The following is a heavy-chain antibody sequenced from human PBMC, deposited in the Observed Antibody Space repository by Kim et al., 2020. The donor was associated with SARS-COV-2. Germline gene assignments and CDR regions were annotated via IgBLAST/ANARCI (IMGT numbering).Heavy chain of an antibody. Sequence: SVKVSCKASGGTFTTYAFSWVRQAPGQGLEWMGGIIPVFGKANYAQKFKGRVTITADQSTSTAYMELSSLTFEDTAIYYCAREGRRAAFNPFDYWGQGT. D-gene: IGHD3-3*02. CDR1: GGTFTTYA. CDR2: IIPVFGKA. J-gene: IGHJ4*02. V-gene: IGHV1-69*13. CDR3: AREGRRAAFNPFDY.